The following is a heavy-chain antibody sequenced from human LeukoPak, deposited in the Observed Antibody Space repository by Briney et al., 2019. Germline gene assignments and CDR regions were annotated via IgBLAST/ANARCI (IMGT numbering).Heavy chain of an antibody. V-gene: IGHV3-23*01. CDR3: ANPRFGELFPLDY. CDR1: GFTFSSYA. Sequence: GGSLRLSCAASGFTFSSYAMSWVRQAPGKGLEWVSAISGSGGSTYYADSVKGRFTISRYNSKNTLYLQMNSLRAEDTAVYYCANPRFGELFPLDYWGQGTLVTVSS. D-gene: IGHD3-10*01. CDR2: ISGSGGST. J-gene: IGHJ4*02.